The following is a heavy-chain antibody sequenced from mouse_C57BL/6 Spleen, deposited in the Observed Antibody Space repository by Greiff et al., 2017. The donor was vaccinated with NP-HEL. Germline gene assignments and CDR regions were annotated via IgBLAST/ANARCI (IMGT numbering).Heavy chain of an antibody. CDR2: IYIGNGYT. D-gene: IGHD1-1*01. CDR3: ARGDYYYGSGWYFDV. V-gene: IGHV1-58*01. Sequence: VQLQQSGAELVRPGSSVKMSCKTSGYTFTSYGINWVKQRPGQGLEWIGYIYIGNGYTEYNEKFKGRATLTSDTSSSTAYMQLSSLTSEDSAVYFCARGDYYYGSGWYFDVWGTGTTVTVSS. J-gene: IGHJ1*03. CDR1: GYTFTSYG.